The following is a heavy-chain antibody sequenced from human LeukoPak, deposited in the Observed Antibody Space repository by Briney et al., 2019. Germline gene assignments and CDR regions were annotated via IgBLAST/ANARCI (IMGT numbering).Heavy chain of an antibody. CDR3: VRAPPHGSESHTLFDY. Sequence: ASVKVSCKASGYIFTSYDINWVRQATGQGLEWMGWMNPNSGNTGYAQKFQGRVTMTRDTSISTAYMDLSSLRSEDTAVYYCVRAPPHGSESHTLFDYWGQGTLVSVSS. D-gene: IGHD3-10*01. CDR1: GYIFTSYD. V-gene: IGHV1-8*01. CDR2: MNPNSGNT. J-gene: IGHJ4*02.